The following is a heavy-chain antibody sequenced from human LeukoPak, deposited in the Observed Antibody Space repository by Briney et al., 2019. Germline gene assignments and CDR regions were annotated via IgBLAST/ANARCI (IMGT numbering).Heavy chain of an antibody. CDR1: GGAFSSYA. J-gene: IGHJ6*03. Sequence: VASVKVSCKASGGAFSSYAITWVRQAPGQGLEWMGGIIPILGTANYAQKFQGSDTITADESTSTAYMELSSLRSEDTAMYYCARERYDFWRAYYYYYMDVWGKGTTVTVSS. CDR2: IIPILGTA. V-gene: IGHV1-69*13. CDR3: ARERYDFWRAYYYYYMDV. D-gene: IGHD3-3*01.